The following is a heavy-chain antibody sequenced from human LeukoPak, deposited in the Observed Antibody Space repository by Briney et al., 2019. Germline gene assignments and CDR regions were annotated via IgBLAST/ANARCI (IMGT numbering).Heavy chain of an antibody. CDR1: GFTFSNAW. CDR3: TTLYAMAAAGVDY. V-gene: IGHV3-15*01. D-gene: IGHD6-13*01. CDR2: IKSKTDGGTT. Sequence: RGSLRLSCAVSGFTFSNAWMRWVRQAPGKGLEWVGRIKSKTDGGTTGYAAPVKGRFTISRDDSKNTLYLQMNSLKTEDTAVYYCTTLYAMAAAGVDYWGQGTLVTVSS. J-gene: IGHJ4*02.